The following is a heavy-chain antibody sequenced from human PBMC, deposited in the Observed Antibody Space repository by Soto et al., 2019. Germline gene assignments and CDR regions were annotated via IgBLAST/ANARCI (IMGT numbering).Heavy chain of an antibody. J-gene: IGHJ4*02. Sequence: PGGSLRLSCAASGFTFRGSAMHWVRQASGKGLEWVGRIRSKANSYATAYAASVKGRFTISRDDSKNTAYLQMNSLKTEDTAVYYCTRHGIAVGPGDYWGQGTLVTVSS. D-gene: IGHD6-19*01. CDR3: TRHGIAVGPGDY. CDR2: IRSKANSYAT. CDR1: GFTFRGSA. V-gene: IGHV3-73*01.